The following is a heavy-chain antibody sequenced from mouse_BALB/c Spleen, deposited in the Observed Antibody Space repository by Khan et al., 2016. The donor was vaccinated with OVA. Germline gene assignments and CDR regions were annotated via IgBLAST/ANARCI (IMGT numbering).Heavy chain of an antibody. CDR3: AREGVRGVALDY. D-gene: IGHD1-1*01. V-gene: IGHV1S56*01. Sequence: QVRLQQSGPELVKPGALLKISCKASGYTFTAYDINWVKQRPGQGLEWIGWIYPGDGRTKDNDNFKGKAILTADKSSNTAYMQRSSLTSEKSAVYCCAREGVRGVALDYWGQGTSVSVSS. CDR1: GYTFTAYD. CDR2: IYPGDGRT. J-gene: IGHJ4*01.